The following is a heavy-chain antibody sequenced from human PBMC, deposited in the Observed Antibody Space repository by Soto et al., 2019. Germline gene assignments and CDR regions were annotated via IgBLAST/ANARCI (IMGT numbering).Heavy chain of an antibody. Sequence: EVQLVESGGGLVKPGGSLRLSCAASGFTFSSYSMNWVRQAPGKGLEWVSSISSSSSYIYYADSVKGRFTISRDNAKNSLYLQMNSLRAEDTAVYYCARDLVPYGSGSYFDYWCQGILDTVSS. V-gene: IGHV3-21*01. CDR2: ISSSSSYI. J-gene: IGHJ4*02. D-gene: IGHD3-10*01. CDR1: GFTFSSYS. CDR3: ARDLVPYGSGSYFDY.